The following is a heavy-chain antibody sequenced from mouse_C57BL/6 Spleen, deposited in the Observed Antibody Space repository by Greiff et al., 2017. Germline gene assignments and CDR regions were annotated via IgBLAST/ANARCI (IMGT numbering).Heavy chain of an antibody. CDR2: IDPSDSET. V-gene: IGHV1-52*01. Sequence: VQLQQPGAELVRPGSSVKLSCKASGYTFTSYWMHWVKQRPIQGLAWIGNIDPSDSETHYNQKFKDKATLTVDKSSSTAYMQLSSLTSEDSAVYYCARGTMITTYAFAYWGQGTLVTVSA. CDR3: ARGTMITTYAFAY. J-gene: IGHJ3*01. D-gene: IGHD2-4*01. CDR1: GYTFTSYW.